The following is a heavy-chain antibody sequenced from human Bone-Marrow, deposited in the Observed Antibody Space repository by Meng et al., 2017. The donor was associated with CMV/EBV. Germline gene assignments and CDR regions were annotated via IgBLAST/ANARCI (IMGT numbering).Heavy chain of an antibody. Sequence: SGFTFGSYAMAWVRQPPGKGLQWVSSITGNGYSTYYADSVKGRFTISRDNSNNTLFLQMNSLRAEDTAVYYCAKDRHTSSAPYYFDSWGQGTLVTVSS. V-gene: IGHV3-23*01. CDR2: ITGNGYST. J-gene: IGHJ4*02. CDR3: AKDRHTSSAPYYFDS. CDR1: GFTFGSYA.